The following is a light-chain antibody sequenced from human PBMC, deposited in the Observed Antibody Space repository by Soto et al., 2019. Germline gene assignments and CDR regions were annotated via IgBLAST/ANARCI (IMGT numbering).Light chain of an antibody. CDR2: DAS. V-gene: IGKV1-33*01. CDR1: QDISNY. Sequence: DIQMTQSPSSLSASVGDRVTITCQASQDISNYLNWYQQKPGKAPKLLIYDASNLETGVPSRFSGSGSGTDFTFTISSLQTEDIATYYCQQYDNLPPGLTFGGGTKVDIK. CDR3: QQYDNLPPGLT. J-gene: IGKJ4*01.